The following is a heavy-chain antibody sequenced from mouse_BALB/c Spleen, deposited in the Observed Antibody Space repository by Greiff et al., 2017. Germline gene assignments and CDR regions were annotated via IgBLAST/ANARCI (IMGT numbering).Heavy chain of an antibody. J-gene: IGHJ4*01. Sequence: EVKLVESGGGLVKPGGSLKLSCAASGFTFSDYYMYWVRQTPEKRLEWVATISDGGSYTYYPDSVKGRFTISRDNAKNNLYLQMSSLKSEDTAMYYCARVALTWYYAIDYWGQGTSVTVSS. CDR2: ISDGGSYT. V-gene: IGHV5-4*02. CDR3: ARVALTWYYAIDY. CDR1: GFTFSDYY.